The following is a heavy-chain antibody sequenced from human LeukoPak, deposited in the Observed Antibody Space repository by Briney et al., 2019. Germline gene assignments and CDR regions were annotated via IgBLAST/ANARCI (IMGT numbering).Heavy chain of an antibody. V-gene: IGHV1-69*04. CDR3: ATGFAVAAIDY. CDR2: IIPILGIA. D-gene: IGHD6-19*01. Sequence: ASVKVSCKASGGTFSNYAISWVRQAPGQGLEWMGRIIPILGIANYAQKFQGRVTMTEDTSTDTAYMELSSLRSEDTAVYYCATGFAVAAIDYWGQGTLVTVSS. J-gene: IGHJ4*02. CDR1: GGTFSNYA.